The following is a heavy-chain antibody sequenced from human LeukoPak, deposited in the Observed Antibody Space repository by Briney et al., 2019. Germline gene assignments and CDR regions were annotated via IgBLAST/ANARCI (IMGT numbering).Heavy chain of an antibody. CDR2: ISDSSIYI. J-gene: IGHJ4*02. V-gene: IGHV3-21*01. Sequence: GGSLRLSCAASGFTFNTYAMNWVRQDPGKALAWVSSISDSSIYIYYADSVKGRFAISRDNAKNSRYLQMNSLRAEDTAVYYCARYYGSGSPPFYYWGQGTLGTVSS. CDR3: ARYYGSGSPPFYY. D-gene: IGHD3-10*01. CDR1: GFTFNTYA.